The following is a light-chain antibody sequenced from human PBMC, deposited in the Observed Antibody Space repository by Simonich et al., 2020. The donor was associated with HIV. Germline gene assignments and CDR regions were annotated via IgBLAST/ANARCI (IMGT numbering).Light chain of an antibody. CDR1: KLGNKY. J-gene: IGLJ2*01. CDR2: QDN. CDR3: SSYTSSSTLV. Sequence: SYELTQPPSVSVSPGQTASITCSGDKLGNKYACWYQQKPGQSPVLVIYQDNKRPSGIPERFSGSNSGNTATLTISGLQAEDEADYYCSSYTSSSTLVFGGGTKLTVL. V-gene: IGLV3-1*01.